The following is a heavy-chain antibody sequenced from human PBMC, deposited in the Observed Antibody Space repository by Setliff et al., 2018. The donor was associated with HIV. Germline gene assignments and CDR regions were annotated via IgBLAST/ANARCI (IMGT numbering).Heavy chain of an antibody. V-gene: IGHV3-21*01. Sequence: GGSLRLSCAASGFTFSSYSMNWVRQAPGKGLEWVSSISSSSSYIYYADSVKGRFTISRDNAENSLHLQMNSLRAEDTAVYYCASVYYNSWSGYYDPYALDIWGQGTMVTVSS. D-gene: IGHD3-3*01. CDR1: GFTFSSYS. CDR2: ISSSSSYI. CDR3: ASVYYNSWSGYYDPYALDI. J-gene: IGHJ3*02.